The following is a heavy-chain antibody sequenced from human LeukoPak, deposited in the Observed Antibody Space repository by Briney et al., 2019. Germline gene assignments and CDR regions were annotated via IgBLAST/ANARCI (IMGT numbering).Heavy chain of an antibody. CDR3: ARDDDSSGHFDY. CDR1: GGSVSSGSYY. D-gene: IGHD3-22*01. V-gene: IGHV4-61*01. CDR2: IYYSGST. J-gene: IGHJ4*02. Sequence: SETLSLTCTVSGGSVSSGSYYWSWIRQPPGKGLEWIGYIYYSGSTNYNPSLKSRVTIPVDTSKNQFSLKLSSVTAADTAVYYCARDDDSSGHFDYWGQGTLVTVSS.